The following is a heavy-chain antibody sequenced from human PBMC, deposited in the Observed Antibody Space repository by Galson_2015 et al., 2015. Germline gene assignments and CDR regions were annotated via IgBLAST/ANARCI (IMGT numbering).Heavy chain of an antibody. Sequence: AISGSGGSTYYADSVKGRFAISRDNSKNTLYLQMNSLRAEDTAVYYCAKSGWELLGFDYWGQGTLVTVSS. CDR2: ISGSGGST. D-gene: IGHD1-26*01. J-gene: IGHJ4*02. CDR3: AKSGWELLGFDY. V-gene: IGHV3-23*01.